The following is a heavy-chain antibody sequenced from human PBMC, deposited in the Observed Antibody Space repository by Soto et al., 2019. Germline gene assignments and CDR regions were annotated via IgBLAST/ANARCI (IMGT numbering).Heavy chain of an antibody. Sequence: GGSLRLSCAASGFTFSSYAMSWARQAPGKGLEWVSAISGSGGSTYYADSVKGRFTISRDNSKNTLYLQMNSLRAEDTAVYYCAKVLIVVVPAAPMDVWGKGTTVTVSS. CDR3: AKVLIVVVPAAPMDV. CDR1: GFTFSSYA. J-gene: IGHJ6*03. V-gene: IGHV3-23*01. CDR2: ISGSGGST. D-gene: IGHD2-2*01.